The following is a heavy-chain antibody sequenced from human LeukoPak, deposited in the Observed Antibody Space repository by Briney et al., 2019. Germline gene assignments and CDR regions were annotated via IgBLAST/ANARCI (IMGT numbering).Heavy chain of an antibody. Sequence: PGESLKISCKGSGYSFTSNWIGWVRQMPGKGLEWMGIIYPSDSNTRYSPSFQGQVTISADKSISTACLQWSSLKASDTAMYYCARPRSRTIDAFDIWGQGTMVTVSS. CDR1: GYSFTSNW. J-gene: IGHJ3*02. CDR3: ARPRSRTIDAFDI. CDR2: IYPSDSNT. V-gene: IGHV5-51*01. D-gene: IGHD2-2*01.